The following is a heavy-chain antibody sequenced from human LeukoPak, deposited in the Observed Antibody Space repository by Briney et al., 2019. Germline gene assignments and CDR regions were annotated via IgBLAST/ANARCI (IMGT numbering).Heavy chain of an antibody. CDR2: IIPIFGIA. Sequence: SVKVSCKASGGTFSSCAISWVRQAPGQGLEWMGRIIPIFGIANYAQKFQGRVTITADKSTSTAYMELGSLRSEDTAVYYCAREIAVAGLGPFDYWGQGTLVTVSS. CDR1: GGTFSSCA. CDR3: AREIAVAGLGPFDY. J-gene: IGHJ4*02. D-gene: IGHD6-19*01. V-gene: IGHV1-69*04.